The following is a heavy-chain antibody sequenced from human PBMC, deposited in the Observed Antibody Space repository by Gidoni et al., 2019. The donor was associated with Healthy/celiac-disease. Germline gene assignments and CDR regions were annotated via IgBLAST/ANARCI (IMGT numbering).Heavy chain of an antibody. D-gene: IGHD6-6*01. CDR3: ARLFKQLLSYYDYMDV. CDR1: GGTFSSYA. CDR2: IIPIFGTA. J-gene: IGHJ6*03. Sequence: QVQLVQSGAEVKKPGSSVQVSCKASGGTFSSYAISWVRQAPGQGLEWMGGIIPIFGTANYAQKFQGRVTITADESTSTAYMELSSLRSEDTAVYYCARLFKQLLSYYDYMDVWGKGTTVTVSS. V-gene: IGHV1-69*01.